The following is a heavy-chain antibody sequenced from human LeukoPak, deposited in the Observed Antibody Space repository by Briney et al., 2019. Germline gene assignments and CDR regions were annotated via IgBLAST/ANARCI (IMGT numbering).Heavy chain of an antibody. J-gene: IGHJ3*02. V-gene: IGHV1-46*01. CDR1: GYSFTANH. D-gene: IGHD4-11*01. CDR2: INPFGGST. CDR3: ARPKRATVKDAFDI. Sequence: ASVKVSCKASGYSFTANHFHWVRQAPGQGLEWMGIINPFGGSTSNAQKFQGRVTMTRDTSTSTVYMELSSLRSEDTAVYYCARPKRATVKDAFDIWGQGTMVTVSS.